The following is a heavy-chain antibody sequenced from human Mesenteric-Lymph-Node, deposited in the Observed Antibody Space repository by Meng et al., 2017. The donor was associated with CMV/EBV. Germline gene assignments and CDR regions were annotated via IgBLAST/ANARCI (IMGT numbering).Heavy chain of an antibody. J-gene: IGHJ5*02. CDR2: IIPIFGTA. D-gene: IGHD3-3*01. V-gene: IGHV1-69*05. CDR1: GGTFSSYA. CDR3: ARHHYEYYDFWSGPWGENGWFDP. Sequence: SVKVSCKASGGTFSSYAISWVRQAPGQGLEWMGGIIPIFGTANYAQKFQGRVTITTDESTSTAYMELSRLRSDDTAVYYCARHHYEYYDFWSGPWGENGWFDPWGQGTLVTVSS.